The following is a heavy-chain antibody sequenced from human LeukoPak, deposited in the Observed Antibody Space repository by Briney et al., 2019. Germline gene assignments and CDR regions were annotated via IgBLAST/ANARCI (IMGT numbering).Heavy chain of an antibody. V-gene: IGHV4-31*03. CDR1: GGSISSGGYY. CDR3: ARAPGGGGYYLDY. CDR2: IYYSGST. D-gene: IGHD3-16*01. J-gene: IGHJ4*02. Sequence: SETLSLTCTVSGGSISSGGYYWSWIRQHPGKGLEWIGYIYYSGSTYYNPSLKSRVTISVDTSKNQFSLKLSSVTAADTAVYYCARAPGGGGYYLDYWGQGTLVTVSS.